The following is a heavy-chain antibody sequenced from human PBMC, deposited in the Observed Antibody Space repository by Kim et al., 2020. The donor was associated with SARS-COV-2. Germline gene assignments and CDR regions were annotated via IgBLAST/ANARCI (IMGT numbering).Heavy chain of an antibody. CDR3: ARDPQVGRHS. D-gene: IGHD1-26*01. CDR2: TI. J-gene: IGHJ3*01. Sequence: TISYADSVKGRSTISRDNAKNSLYLQMNSLRAEDTAVYYCARDPQVGRHSWGQGTMVTVSS. V-gene: IGHV3-11*04.